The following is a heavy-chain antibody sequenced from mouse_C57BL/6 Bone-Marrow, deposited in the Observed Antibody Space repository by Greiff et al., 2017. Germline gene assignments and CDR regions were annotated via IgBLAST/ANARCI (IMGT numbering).Heavy chain of an antibody. V-gene: IGHV1-59*01. D-gene: IGHD2-2*01. CDR3: ATGYGDWDFDD. CDR1: GYTFTSYW. J-gene: IGHJ1*03. Sequence: QVQLQQSGAELVRPGTSVKLSCKASGYTFTSYWMHWVKQRPGQGLEWIGVIDPSDSYTNYNQQFKGKDTLTVDPSSSTTYMKLSSLTSEDSAVYYCATGYGDWDFDDWGTGTTVTVSS. CDR2: IDPSDSYT.